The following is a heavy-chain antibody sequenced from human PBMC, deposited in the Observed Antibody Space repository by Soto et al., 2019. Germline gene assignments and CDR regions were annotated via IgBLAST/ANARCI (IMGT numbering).Heavy chain of an antibody. J-gene: IGHJ4*02. CDR1: GVCISSYY. D-gene: IGHD1-1*01. CDR3: ARRTNTTSGDFDS. Sequence: SETLSLTCTVSGVCISSYYWSWIRQPPGNGLEWIGNIFYSGSTNYNPSLKSRVTMSVDASKNLFSLRLNSLTTADTAVYYCARRTNTTSGDFDSWGQGTLVTVSS. CDR2: IFYSGST. V-gene: IGHV4-59*01.